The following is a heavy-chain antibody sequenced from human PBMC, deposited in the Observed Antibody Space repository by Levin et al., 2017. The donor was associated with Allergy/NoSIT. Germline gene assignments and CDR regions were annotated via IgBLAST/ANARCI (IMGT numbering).Heavy chain of an antibody. D-gene: IGHD3-3*01. CDR3: ARSLRFLEWLSPALGWFDP. J-gene: IGHJ5*02. CDR2: ISAYNGNT. CDR1: GYTFTSYG. V-gene: IGHV1-18*01. Sequence: GASVKVSCKASGYTFTSYGISWVRQAPGQGLEWMGWISAYNGNTNYAQKLQGRVTMTTDTSTSTAYMELRSLRSDDTAVYYCARSLRFLEWLSPALGWFDPWGQGTLVTVSS.